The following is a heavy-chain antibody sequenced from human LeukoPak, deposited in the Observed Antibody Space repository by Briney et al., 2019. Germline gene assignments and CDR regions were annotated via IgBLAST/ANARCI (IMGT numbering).Heavy chain of an antibody. CDR1: GFAFGSEA. V-gene: IGHV3-23*01. CDR3: AKAAPYYFDY. CDR2: ISPGGGTT. J-gene: IGHJ4*02. Sequence: GGSLRLSCAVSGFAFGSEAMSWVRQSPARGLEWVASISPGGGTTYYADYVKGRFTISRDNSKNSLFVQMNSLRAEDTAVYYCAKAAPYYFDYWGQGTLVTVSS.